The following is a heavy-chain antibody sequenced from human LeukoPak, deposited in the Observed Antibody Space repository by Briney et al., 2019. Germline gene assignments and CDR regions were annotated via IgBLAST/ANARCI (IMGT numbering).Heavy chain of an antibody. J-gene: IGHJ4*02. Sequence: GGSLRLSCAASGFTFSSYAMHWVRQAPGKGLEWVAVISYDGSNKYYADSVKGRFTISRDNSKNTLYLQMNSLRAEDTAVYYCARGSNYYDSSPGPLDYWGQGTLVTVSS. CDR1: GFTFSSYA. V-gene: IGHV3-30*04. D-gene: IGHD3-22*01. CDR2: ISYDGSNK. CDR3: ARGSNYYDSSPGPLDY.